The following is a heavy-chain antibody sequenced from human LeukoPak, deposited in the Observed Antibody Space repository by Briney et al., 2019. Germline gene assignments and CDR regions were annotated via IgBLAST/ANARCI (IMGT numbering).Heavy chain of an antibody. J-gene: IGHJ6*03. CDR2: ISGSGSTI. Sequence: PGGSLRLSCAASGFTFSNSEMNWVRQAPGKGLEWVSYISGSGSTIYYTDSVRGRFTISRDNAKNSLYLQMNSLRAEDPAFYYCAASTYYYDYYYYMDVWGKGTTVTISS. CDR3: AASTYYYDYYYYMDV. CDR1: GFTFSNSE. D-gene: IGHD2-2*01. V-gene: IGHV3-48*03.